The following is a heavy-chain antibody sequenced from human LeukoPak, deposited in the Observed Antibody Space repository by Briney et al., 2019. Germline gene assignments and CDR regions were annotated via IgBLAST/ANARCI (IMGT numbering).Heavy chain of an antibody. CDR1: GFTFSSYA. J-gene: IGHJ4*02. CDR3: AKDGGYGSGSYYPDY. Sequence: AGGSLRLSCAASGFTFSSYAMNWVRQAPGKGLEWVSSISGGAGGAAYADSVKGRFTMSRDNSKNTPYLQMNSLRAEDTAVYYCAKDGGYGSGSYYPDYWGQGTLVTVSS. V-gene: IGHV3-23*01. D-gene: IGHD3-10*01. CDR2: ISGGAGGA.